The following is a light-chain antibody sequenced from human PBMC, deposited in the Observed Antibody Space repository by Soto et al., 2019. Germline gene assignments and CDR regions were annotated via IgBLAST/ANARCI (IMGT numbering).Light chain of an antibody. J-gene: IGLJ1*01. CDR1: SSDVVGYNY. CDR3: SSYTTSNTRQIV. V-gene: IGLV2-14*01. Sequence: HSVLTQPASVSGSPGQSITISCTGTSSDVVGYNYVSWYQQHPGKAPKFMIYDVSNRPSGVSNRFSGSKSGNTASLTISGLQAEDEADYYCSSYTTSNTRQIVFGTGTKVTVL. CDR2: DVS.